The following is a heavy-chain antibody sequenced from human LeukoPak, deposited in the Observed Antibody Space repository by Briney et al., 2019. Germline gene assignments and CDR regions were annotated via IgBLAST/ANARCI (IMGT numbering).Heavy chain of an antibody. Sequence: ASVKVSCKASGYTFTSYYMHWVRQAPGQGLEWMGIINPSGGSTSYAQKFQGRVTMTRDMSTSTVYMELSSLRSEDTAVYYCARGSPPDSSGYYLYYFDYWGQGTLVTVSS. CDR3: ARGSPPDSSGYYLYYFDY. J-gene: IGHJ4*02. V-gene: IGHV1-46*01. CDR2: INPSGGST. D-gene: IGHD3-22*01. CDR1: GYTFTSYY.